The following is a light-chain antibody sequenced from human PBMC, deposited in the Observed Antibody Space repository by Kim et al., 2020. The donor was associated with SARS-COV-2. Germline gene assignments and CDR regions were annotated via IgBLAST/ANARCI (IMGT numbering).Light chain of an antibody. J-gene: IGKJ4*01. CDR3: QQYGNSPLT. Sequence: SPGERASPSCRASQSVSSSYLAWYQQKPGQTPRLLIYGASSRATDIPDRFSGSGSGTDFTLTISRLEAEDFAVYYCQQYGNSPLTFGGGTKVDIK. CDR2: GAS. CDR1: QSVSSSY. V-gene: IGKV3-20*01.